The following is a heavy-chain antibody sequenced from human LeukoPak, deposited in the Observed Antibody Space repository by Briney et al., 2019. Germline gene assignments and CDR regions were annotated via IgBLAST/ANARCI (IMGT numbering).Heavy chain of an antibody. D-gene: IGHD2-8*01. Sequence: GGSLRLSRAASGFTFSSYAMSWVRQAPGKGLEWVSVISGSGGSTYYADSVKGRFTISRDNSKNTLYLQMNSLRAEDTAVYYCASNIVLNVYPPGYWGQGTLVTVPS. CDR3: ASNIVLNVYPPGY. CDR2: ISGSGGST. J-gene: IGHJ4*02. V-gene: IGHV3-23*01. CDR1: GFTFSSYA.